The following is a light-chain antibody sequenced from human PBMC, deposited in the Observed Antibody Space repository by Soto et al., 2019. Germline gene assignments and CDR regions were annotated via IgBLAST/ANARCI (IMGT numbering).Light chain of an antibody. V-gene: IGKV3-15*01. CDR1: QSVNSD. CDR2: SAS. J-gene: IGKJ4*01. Sequence: ETVMTQSPATLYASPGESATLSCRASQSVNSDLAWYPQIPGQAPRLLIYSASTGATGGPASVSGSWSGTEFTLTISSLQSEDFAIYYCQQYNNLPLTFGGGTTVEI. CDR3: QQYNNLPLT.